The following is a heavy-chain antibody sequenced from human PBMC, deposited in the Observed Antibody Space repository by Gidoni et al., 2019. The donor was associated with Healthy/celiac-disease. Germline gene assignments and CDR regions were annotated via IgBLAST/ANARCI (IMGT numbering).Heavy chain of an antibody. D-gene: IGHD6-19*01. CDR1: GCSISSYY. V-gene: IGHV4-59*01. Sequence: QVQLQESGPGLVKPAETLSLTCTVSGCSISSYYWSWIRQPPGKGLEWIGYIYYSGSTNYNPSLKSRVTISVDTSKNQFSLKLSSVTAADTAVYYCARKGRSGWYYFDYWGQGTLVTVSS. J-gene: IGHJ4*02. CDR3: ARKGRSGWYYFDY. CDR2: IYYSGST.